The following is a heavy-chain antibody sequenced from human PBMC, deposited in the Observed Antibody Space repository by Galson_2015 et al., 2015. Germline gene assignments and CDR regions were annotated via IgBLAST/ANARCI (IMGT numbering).Heavy chain of an antibody. CDR2: INWDSGSI. CDR1: GFTFDGYA. J-gene: IGHJ4*02. Sequence: SLRLSCAASGFTFDGYAMHWVRQVPGKGLEWVSGINWDSGSIAYADSVKGRFTISRDSAKSPLYLQMNSLRAEDTALYYCTKAIGSDTSAFHYWGQGTLVTVSS. V-gene: IGHV3-9*01. D-gene: IGHD3-22*01. CDR3: TKAIGSDTSAFHY.